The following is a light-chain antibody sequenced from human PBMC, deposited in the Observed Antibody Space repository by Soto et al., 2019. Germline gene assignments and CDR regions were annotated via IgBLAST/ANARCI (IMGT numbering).Light chain of an antibody. J-gene: IGLJ1*01. CDR1: SSDVGGYNY. CDR2: EVS. Sequence: QSVPTQPPSASGSPGQSVTISCTGTSSDVGGYNYASWYQQHPGKAPKLMIYEVSKRPSGVPDRFSGSKSGNTASLTVSGLQAEDEADYYCSSYAGSFYVFGTGTKVTVL. V-gene: IGLV2-8*01. CDR3: SSYAGSFYV.